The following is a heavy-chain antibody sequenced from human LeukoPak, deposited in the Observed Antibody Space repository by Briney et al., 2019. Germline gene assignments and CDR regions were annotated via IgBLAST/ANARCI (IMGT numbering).Heavy chain of an antibody. CDR3: ARLIRPSYYYYYMDV. CDR2: ISAYNGNT. V-gene: IGHV1-18*01. CDR1: GYTFTSYG. J-gene: IGHJ6*03. Sequence: GASVKVSCKASGYTFTSYGISWVRQAPGHRLEWMGWISAYNGNTNYAQKLQGRVTMTTDTSTSTAYMELRSLRSDDTAVYYCARLIRPSYYYYYMDVWGKGTTVTVSS. D-gene: IGHD3-16*01.